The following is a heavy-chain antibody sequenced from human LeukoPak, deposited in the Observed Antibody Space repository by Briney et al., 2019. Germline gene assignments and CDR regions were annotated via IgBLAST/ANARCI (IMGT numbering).Heavy chain of an antibody. CDR1: GGSISSYY. V-gene: IGHV4-4*07. J-gene: IGHJ4*02. CDR3: ARSGSGSYYPSYFDY. Sequence: SETLSLTCTVSGGSISSYYWTWIRQPAGKGLGWIGRIYSSGSTTYNPSLKSRVTMSVDTSKNQFSLRLSSVTAADTAVYYCARSGSGSYYPSYFDYWGQGTLVTVSS. D-gene: IGHD3-10*01. CDR2: IYSSGST.